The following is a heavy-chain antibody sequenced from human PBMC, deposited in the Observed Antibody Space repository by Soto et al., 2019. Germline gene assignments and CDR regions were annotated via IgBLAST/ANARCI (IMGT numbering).Heavy chain of an antibody. V-gene: IGHV4-39*01. J-gene: IGHJ4*02. D-gene: IGHD4-17*01. CDR2: MYYSGST. CDR1: GGSFSRSSYY. CDR3: ASFSGANYGDYGGAINY. Sequence: SETLSLTCTVSGGSFSRSSYYWGWIRQPPGKGLEWIGSMYYSGSTFYNPSLKSRVTLSVDTSKTQFSLKLSSVTAADTAVYFCASFSGANYGDYGGAINYWGQGTLVTVSS.